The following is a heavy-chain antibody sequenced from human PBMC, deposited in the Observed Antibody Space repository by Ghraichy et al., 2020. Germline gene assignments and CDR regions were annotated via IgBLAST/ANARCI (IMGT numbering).Heavy chain of an antibody. CDR1: GGSISSYY. V-gene: IGHV4-59*08. J-gene: IGHJ1*01. CDR2: IYYSGST. CDR3: ARSGFRPWGDIVGATDTDFQH. Sequence: SQTLSLTCTVSGGSISSYYWSWIRQPPGKGLEWIGYIYYSGSTNYNPSLKSRVTLSVDTSKNQFSLKLSSVTAADTAVYYCARSGFRPWGDIVGATDTDFQHWGQSTLVTVSS. D-gene: IGHD1-26*01.